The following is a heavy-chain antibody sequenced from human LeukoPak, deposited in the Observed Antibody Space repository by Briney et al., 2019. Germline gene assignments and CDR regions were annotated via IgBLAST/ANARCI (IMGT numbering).Heavy chain of an antibody. CDR1: GGSISSRSYY. Sequence: SETLSLTCTVSGGSISSRSYYWGWIRQPLGKGLEWIGTIYYSGSTYYNPSLKSRVTISVDTSKNQFSLKVRSVTAADTAVYYCARERDFYDSSGSPSYWGQGTLVIVSS. CDR2: IYYSGST. V-gene: IGHV4-39*07. J-gene: IGHJ4*02. CDR3: ARERDFYDSSGSPSY. D-gene: IGHD3-22*01.